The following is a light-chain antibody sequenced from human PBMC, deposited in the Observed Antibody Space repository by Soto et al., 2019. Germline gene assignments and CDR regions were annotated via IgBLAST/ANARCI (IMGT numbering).Light chain of an antibody. Sequence: QSALTKPASVSGSPGQSITISCTGTSSDVGDYNFVSWYQQHPGKAPKLMIYEVSHRPSGVSNRFSGSKSGNTASLTISGLXADDEADYYCNSYTSSNTLYVFGTGTKVTVL. CDR1: SSDVGDYNF. J-gene: IGLJ1*01. V-gene: IGLV2-14*01. CDR3: NSYTSSNTLYV. CDR2: EVS.